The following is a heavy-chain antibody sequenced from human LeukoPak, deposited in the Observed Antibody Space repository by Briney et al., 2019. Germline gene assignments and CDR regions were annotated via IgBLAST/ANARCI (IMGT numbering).Heavy chain of an antibody. Sequence: GGSLRLSCAASGFTVSSNYMSWVRQAPGKGLEWVSVIYSGGSTYYADSVKGRFTISRDNSKNTLYLQMNSLRAEDTAVYYCAKTQTHCGGDRRSFYSYMVVCNKGTTVTVSS. V-gene: IGHV3-53*01. CDR1: GFTVSSNY. CDR3: AKTQTHCGGDRRSFYSYMVV. CDR2: IYSGGST. J-gene: IGHJ6*03. D-gene: IGHD2-21*02.